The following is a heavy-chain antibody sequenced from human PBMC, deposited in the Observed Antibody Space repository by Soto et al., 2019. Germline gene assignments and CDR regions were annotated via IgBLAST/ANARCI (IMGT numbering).Heavy chain of an antibody. Sequence: QVQLVQSGAEVKKPGSSVKVSCKASGGTFSSYTISWVRQAPGQGLEWMGRIIPILGIANYAQKFQGRVTITADKATSTAYMELSSLISEDTAVYYCARDRHYYDSSGYYYYFDYWGQGTLVTVSS. V-gene: IGHV1-69*08. J-gene: IGHJ4*02. CDR2: IIPILGIA. CDR1: GGTFSSYT. CDR3: ARDRHYYDSSGYYYYFDY. D-gene: IGHD3-22*01.